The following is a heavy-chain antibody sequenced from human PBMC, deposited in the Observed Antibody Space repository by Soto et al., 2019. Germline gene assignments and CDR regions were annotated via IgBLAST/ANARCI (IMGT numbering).Heavy chain of an antibody. CDR3: ARRGGRPYHKHEFNT. CDR1: AAFLTQEY. CDR2: VSSTGST. Sequence: CTLSAAFLTQEYCNWCRLSPGKLLECIVSVSSTGSTVYIPALTSRVTVSLDTSKNQFSLTLNSVTAVDTAVHHFARRGGRPYHKHEFNTWGRGTLV. J-gene: IGHJ5*01. D-gene: IGHD3-10*01. V-gene: IGHV4-59*01.